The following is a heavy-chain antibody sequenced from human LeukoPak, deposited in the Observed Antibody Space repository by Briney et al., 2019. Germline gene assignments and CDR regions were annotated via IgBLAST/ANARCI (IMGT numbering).Heavy chain of an antibody. J-gene: IGHJ5*02. V-gene: IGHV4-59*01. Sequence: PSETLSLTCGVYGGSFSGYYWTWIRQPPEKGLEWIGYIYYSGSTNYNPSLKSRVTISVDTSKNQFSLKLSSVTAADTAVYYCARARYWFDPWGQGTLVTVSS. CDR3: ARARYWFDP. CDR1: GGSFSGYY. CDR2: IYYSGST.